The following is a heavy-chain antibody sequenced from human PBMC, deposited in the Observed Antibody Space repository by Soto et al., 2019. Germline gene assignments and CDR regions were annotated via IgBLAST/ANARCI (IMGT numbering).Heavy chain of an antibody. Sequence: GGSLRLSCAASGFTFSNAWMNWVRQAPGKGLEWVGRIKSKTDGGTTDYAAPVKGRFTISRDDSKNTLYLQMNSLKTEDTAVYYCTTSREQLVVRIDWDYYYGMDVWGQGTTVTVSS. CDR2: IKSKTDGGTT. V-gene: IGHV3-15*07. D-gene: IGHD6-6*01. CDR1: GFTFSNAW. J-gene: IGHJ6*02. CDR3: TTSREQLVVRIDWDYYYGMDV.